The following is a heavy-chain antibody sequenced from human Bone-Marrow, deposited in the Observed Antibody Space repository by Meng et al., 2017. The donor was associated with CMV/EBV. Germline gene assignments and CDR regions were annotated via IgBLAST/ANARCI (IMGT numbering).Heavy chain of an antibody. J-gene: IGHJ6*01. D-gene: IGHD4-11*01. CDR2: ISGSGGST. V-gene: IGHV3-23*01. CDR1: GFTFSSYA. CDR3: ARDYWDSNYENPYYYYGMDV. Sequence: GESLKISCAASGFTFSSYAMSWVRQAPGKGLEWVSAISGSGGSTYYADSVKGRFTISRDNSKNTLYLQMNSLRAEDTAVYYCARDYWDSNYENPYYYYGMDVWGQGTTVTGSS.